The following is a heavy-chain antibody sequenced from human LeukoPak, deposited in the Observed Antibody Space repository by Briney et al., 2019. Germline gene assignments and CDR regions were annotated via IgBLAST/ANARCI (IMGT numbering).Heavy chain of an antibody. V-gene: IGHV3-48*01. CDR1: GFTFSDYS. CDR3: AVLFGELLNSGDY. J-gene: IGHJ4*02. CDR2: ISSSSGTI. Sequence: GGSLRLSCAASGFTFSDYSINWVRQAPGKGLEWVSYISSSSGTIYYADSVKGRFTISRDNAKNSLYLQMNSLRAEDTAVYYCAVLFGELLNSGDYWGQGTLVTVSS. D-gene: IGHD3-10*02.